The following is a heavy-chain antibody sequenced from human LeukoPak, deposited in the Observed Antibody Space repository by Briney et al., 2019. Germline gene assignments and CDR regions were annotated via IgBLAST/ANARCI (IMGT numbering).Heavy chain of an antibody. V-gene: IGHV1-18*01. J-gene: IGHJ5*02. CDR1: GYIFTTYA. D-gene: IGHD3-10*01. CDR3: ARGWSLRGVIPFDP. Sequence: GASVKVSCKASGYIFTTYAITWVRQAPGQGLEWMGGISAFNGNANYAQKFQGRVTLTTDTSTRTAYMELRSLRSDDTAVYYCARGWSLRGVIPFDPWGQGTLVTVSS. CDR2: ISAFNGNA.